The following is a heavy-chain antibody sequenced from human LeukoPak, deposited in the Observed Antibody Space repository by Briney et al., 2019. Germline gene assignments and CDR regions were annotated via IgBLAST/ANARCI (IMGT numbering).Heavy chain of an antibody. V-gene: IGHV1-2*02. CDR2: INPNSGGT. D-gene: IGHD2-15*01. CDR3: ARDGNCSGGSCPLDY. CDR1: GYTFTGHY. Sequence: GASVKVSCKASGYTFTGHYIHWVRQAPGQGLEWMGWINPNSGGTNYAQKFQGRVTMTRDTSINSAYMELRRLRSDDTAVYYCARDGNCSGGSCPLDYWGQGTLVTVSS. J-gene: IGHJ4*02.